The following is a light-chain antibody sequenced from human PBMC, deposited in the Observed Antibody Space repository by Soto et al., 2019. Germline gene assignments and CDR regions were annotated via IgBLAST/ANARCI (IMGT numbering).Light chain of an antibody. J-gene: IGLJ3*02. CDR3: SSYTSTSTPWV. CDR1: SSDVGAYKF. V-gene: IGLV2-14*01. Sequence: QSALPQPASVSGSPGQSITIFCSGTSSDVGAYKFVSWYRHHPGKAPQVMIYEVSNRPSGVSNRFSGSKSGNTASLTISGLQPEDEGDYYCSSYTSTSTPWVVGGGTKLTVL. CDR2: EVS.